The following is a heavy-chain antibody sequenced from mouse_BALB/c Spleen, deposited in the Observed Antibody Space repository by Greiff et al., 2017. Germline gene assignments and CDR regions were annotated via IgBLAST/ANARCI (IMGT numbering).Heavy chain of an antibody. D-gene: IGHD1-1*01. Sequence: QVQLKESGPGLVAPSQSLSITCTVSGFSLTSYGVHWVRQPPGKGLEWLGVIWAGGSTNYNSALMSRLSISKDNSKSQVFLKMNSLQTDDTAMYYCARVGGSSHAWFAYWGQGTLVTVSA. J-gene: IGHJ3*01. CDR1: GFSLTSYG. CDR2: IWAGGST. V-gene: IGHV2-9*02. CDR3: ARVGGSSHAWFAY.